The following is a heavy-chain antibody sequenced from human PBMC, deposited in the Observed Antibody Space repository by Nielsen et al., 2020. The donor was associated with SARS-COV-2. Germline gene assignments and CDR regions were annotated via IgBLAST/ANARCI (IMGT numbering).Heavy chain of an antibody. V-gene: IGHV4-61*01. Sequence: SETLSLTCIVSGGSISTGSHYWSWIRQPPGKGLEWIGYIFYRGNTNYNPSLKSRVTISVDTSKNQFSLKVNSVTAADTAVYYCVRIDMATMSVDYWGRGTLVTVSS. J-gene: IGHJ4*02. D-gene: IGHD5-24*01. CDR3: VRIDMATMSVDY. CDR2: IFYRGNT. CDR1: GGSISTGSHY.